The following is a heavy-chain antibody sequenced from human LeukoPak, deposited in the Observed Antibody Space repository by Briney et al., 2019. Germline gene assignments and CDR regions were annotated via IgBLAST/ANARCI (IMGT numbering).Heavy chain of an antibody. Sequence: SETLSLTCTVSGGSISSYYWSWIRQPPGKGLEWIGYIYYSGSTNYNPSLKSRVTISVDTSKNQFSLKLSSVTAADTAVYYCARARTTVTTYWFDPWGQGTLVTVSS. D-gene: IGHD4-17*01. CDR1: GGSISSYY. CDR2: IYYSGST. CDR3: ARARTTVTTYWFDP. J-gene: IGHJ5*02. V-gene: IGHV4-59*12.